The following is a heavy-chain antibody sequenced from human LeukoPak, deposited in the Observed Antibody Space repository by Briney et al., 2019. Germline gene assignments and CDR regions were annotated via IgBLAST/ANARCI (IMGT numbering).Heavy chain of an antibody. D-gene: IGHD1-1*01. CDR3: SRGPPRGKYYYMDV. J-gene: IGHJ6*03. Sequence: GGSLRLSCAASGFTFSSFDMHWVRQPTGQGLEWVSTIGTASDTYYPGSVEGRFTLSRDNAKNSLYLQMNSLTAGGTAVYYCSRGPPRGKYYYMDVWGKGTTVTVSS. CDR1: GFTFSSFD. CDR2: IGTASDT. V-gene: IGHV3-13*01.